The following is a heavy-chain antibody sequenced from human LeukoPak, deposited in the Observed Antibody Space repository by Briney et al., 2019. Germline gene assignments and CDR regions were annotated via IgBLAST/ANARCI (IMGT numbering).Heavy chain of an antibody. V-gene: IGHV1-18*01. CDR2: ISAYNGNT. D-gene: IGHD2-2*03. CDR3: ARVYMDIVVVPAAMDWFDP. CDR1: GYTLTSYG. Sequence: ASVKVSCKASGYTLTSYGISWVRQAPGQGLEWMGWISAYNGNTNYAQKLQGRVTMTTDTSTSTAYMELRSLRSDDTAVYYCARVYMDIVVVPAAMDWFDPWGQGTLVTVSS. J-gene: IGHJ5*02.